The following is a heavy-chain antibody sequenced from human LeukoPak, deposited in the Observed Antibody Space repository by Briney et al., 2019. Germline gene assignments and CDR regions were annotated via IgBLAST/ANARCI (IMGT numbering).Heavy chain of an antibody. CDR1: GFTFSNYW. V-gene: IGHV3-74*01. J-gene: IGHJ5*02. Sequence: GGSLRLSCAASGFTFSNYWMHWVRQAPGKGLVWVSRINSDGINTIYADSVKGRFTISRDNAKTTLSLQMNSLRAEDTAVYYCARDLGQYYDTSDNWFDPWGQGTLVTVSS. CDR3: ARDLGQYYDTSDNWFDP. CDR2: INSDGINT. D-gene: IGHD3-22*01.